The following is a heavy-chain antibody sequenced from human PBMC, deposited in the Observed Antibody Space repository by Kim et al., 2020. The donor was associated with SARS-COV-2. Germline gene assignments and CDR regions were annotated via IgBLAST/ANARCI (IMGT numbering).Heavy chain of an antibody. CDR1: GGSISSYY. Sequence: SETLSLTCTVSGGSISSYYWSWIRQPPGKGLEWIGYIYYSGSTNYNPSLKSRVTISVDTSKNQFSLKLSSVTAADTAVYYCARSIVGGPNSYFDYWAREPWSPSPQ. CDR3: ARSIVGGPNSYFDY. D-gene: IGHD1-26*01. CDR2: IYYSGST. J-gene: IGHJ4*02. V-gene: IGHV4-59*08.